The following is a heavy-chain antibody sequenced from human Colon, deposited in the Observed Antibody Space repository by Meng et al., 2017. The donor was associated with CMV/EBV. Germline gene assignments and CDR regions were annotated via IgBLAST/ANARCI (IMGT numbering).Heavy chain of an antibody. CDR3: ARDSSSWYADY. CDR2: IYSGGST. Sequence: EVELVGSGGGLVQPGGSLRLSCAASGFTVSSNYMSWVRQAPGKGLEWVSVIYSGGSTYYADSVKGRFTISRDNSKNTLYLQMNSLRAEDTAVYYCARDSSSWYADYWGQGTLVTVSS. CDR1: GFTVSSNY. V-gene: IGHV3-66*01. J-gene: IGHJ4*02. D-gene: IGHD6-13*01.